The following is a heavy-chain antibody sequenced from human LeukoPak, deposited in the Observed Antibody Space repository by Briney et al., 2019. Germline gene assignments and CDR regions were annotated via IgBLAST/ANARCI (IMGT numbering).Heavy chain of an antibody. J-gene: IGHJ4*02. CDR1: GYTFTSYD. CDR3: ARECNLEIAVAGTIFDY. Sequence: GASVKVSCKASGYTFTSYDINWVRQATGQGLEWMGWMNPNNGNTDYAQKFQGRVTLTRNTSISTAYMELSSLRSEDTAVYYCARECNLEIAVAGTIFDYWGQGTLVTVSS. V-gene: IGHV1-8*01. CDR2: MNPNNGNT. D-gene: IGHD6-19*01.